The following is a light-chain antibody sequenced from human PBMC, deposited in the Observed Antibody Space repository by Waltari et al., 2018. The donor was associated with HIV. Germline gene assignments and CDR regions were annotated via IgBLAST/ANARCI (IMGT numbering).Light chain of an antibody. V-gene: IGKV1-5*03. CDR3: QHYTSYP. CDR1: QSISTW. CDR2: KAS. J-gene: IGKJ2*01. Sequence: DIQMTQSPSTLSASVGDRVTITCRASQSISTWLAWYQQKPGKAPKLLIYKASSLESGVPSRFSGSGSGTEFTLTITSLQPDDCATYYCQHYTSYPFGQGTKVEIK.